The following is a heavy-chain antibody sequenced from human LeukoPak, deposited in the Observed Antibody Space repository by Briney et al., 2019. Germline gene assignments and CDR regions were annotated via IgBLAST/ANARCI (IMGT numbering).Heavy chain of an antibody. D-gene: IGHD3-22*01. J-gene: IGHJ4*02. CDR1: GGSVSSSTYY. V-gene: IGHV4-61*01. CDR2: IYYSGST. Sequence: SETLSLTCTVSGGSVSSSTYYWGWIRQPPGKGLEWIGNIYYSGSTNYNPSLKSRVTISVDTSKNQFSLKLSSVTAADTAVYYCARGPTYYHDSSGYYYPYYFDYWGQGALVTVSS. CDR3: ARGPTYYHDSSGYYYPYYFDY.